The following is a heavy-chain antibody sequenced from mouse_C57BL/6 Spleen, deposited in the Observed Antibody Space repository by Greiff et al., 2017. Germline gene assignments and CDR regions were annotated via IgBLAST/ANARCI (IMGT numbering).Heavy chain of an antibody. D-gene: IGHD2-2*01. Sequence: EVQVVESGEGLVKPGGSLTLSCAASGFTFSSYAMSWVRQTPEKRLEWVAYISSGGDYIYYADTVKGRFTISRDNARNTLYLQMSSLKSEDTAMYYCTRGGLNYGYLYYFDYWGQGTTLTVSS. J-gene: IGHJ2*01. CDR2: ISSGGDYI. V-gene: IGHV5-9-1*02. CDR3: TRGGLNYGYLYYFDY. CDR1: GFTFSSYA.